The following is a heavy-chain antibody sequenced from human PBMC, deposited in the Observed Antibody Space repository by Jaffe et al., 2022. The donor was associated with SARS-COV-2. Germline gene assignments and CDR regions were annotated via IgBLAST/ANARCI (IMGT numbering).Heavy chain of an antibody. CDR2: IYTSGST. Sequence: QVQLQESGPGLVKPSQTLSLTCTVSGDSISRGAHYWSWVRRPAGKGPEWIGRIYTSGSTEYNPSLKSRVTIAIDTSKSQFSLKLRSVTAADTAVYYCARGPSYYGMDVWGLGTTVTVSS. CDR3: ARGPSYYGMDV. CDR1: GDSISRGAHY. V-gene: IGHV4-61*02. J-gene: IGHJ6*02.